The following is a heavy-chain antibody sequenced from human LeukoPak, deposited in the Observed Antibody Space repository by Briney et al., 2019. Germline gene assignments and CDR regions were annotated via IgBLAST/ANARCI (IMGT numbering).Heavy chain of an antibody. Sequence: GASVKVSCKASGYTFTSYGISWVRQAPGQGREWMGWITAYNDNTNNAQKLQGRVTMTTDTSTSTAYMELRSLRSDDTAVYYCARALLWFGEPSHIDYWGQGTLVTASS. J-gene: IGHJ4*02. V-gene: IGHV1-18*01. CDR2: ITAYNDNT. D-gene: IGHD3-10*01. CDR3: ARALLWFGEPSHIDY. CDR1: GYTFTSYG.